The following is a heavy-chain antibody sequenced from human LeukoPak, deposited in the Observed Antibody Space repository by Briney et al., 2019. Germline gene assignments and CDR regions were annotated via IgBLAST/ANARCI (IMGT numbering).Heavy chain of an antibody. CDR1: GFTFSSYW. CDR3: VKDIMTGSTGRFDP. CDR2: ISAGGGST. V-gene: IGHV3-23*01. Sequence: GGSLRLSCAASGFTFSSYWMSWVRQAPGKGLEWVSSISAGGGSTYYADSVKGRFTISRDNSRNTLYLQMNSLRGEDTALYYCVKDIMTGSTGRFDPWGQGTLVTVSS. J-gene: IGHJ5*02. D-gene: IGHD3-9*01.